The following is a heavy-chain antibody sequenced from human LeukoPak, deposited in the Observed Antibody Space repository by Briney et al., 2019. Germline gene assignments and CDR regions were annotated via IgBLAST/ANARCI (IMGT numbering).Heavy chain of an antibody. J-gene: IGHJ4*02. Sequence: SGTLSLTCTVSGGSISSSSYYWGWIRQPPGKGLEWIGSIYYSGSTYYNPSLKSRVTISVDTSKNQFSLKLSSVTAADTAVYYCARVEVAATLDYWGQGTLVTVSS. CDR1: GGSISSSSYY. CDR2: IYYSGST. D-gene: IGHD2-15*01. CDR3: ARVEVAATLDY. V-gene: IGHV4-39*07.